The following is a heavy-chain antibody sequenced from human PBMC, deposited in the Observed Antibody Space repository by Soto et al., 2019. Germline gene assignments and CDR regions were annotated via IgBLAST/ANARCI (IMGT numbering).Heavy chain of an antibody. CDR1: GFTFDDYA. V-gene: IGHV3-9*01. CDR2: ISWNSGSI. CDR3: AKDSSSNYYDYTWGSYT. J-gene: IGHJ5*02. Sequence: PGGSLRLSCAASGFTFDDYAMHWVRQAPGKGLEWVSGISWNSGSIDYADSVKGRFTISRDNAKTSLYLQMNSLRAEDTALYYCAKDSSSNYYDYTWGSYTWGQGTLVTVSS. D-gene: IGHD3-16*01.